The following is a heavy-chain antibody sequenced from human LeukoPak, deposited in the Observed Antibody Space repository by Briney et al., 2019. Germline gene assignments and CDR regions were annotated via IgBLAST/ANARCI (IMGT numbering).Heavy chain of an antibody. Sequence: PGGSLRLSCTASGFTFDDFAMHWVRQAPGRGLEWVSGISWNSGSIGYADSVKGRFTISRDNAKNSLYLQMNSLRAEGMALYYCAKHIRPVIVVAGHIDYWGQGILVTVSS. CDR1: GFTFDDFA. CDR2: ISWNSGSI. J-gene: IGHJ4*02. D-gene: IGHD6-19*01. CDR3: AKHIRPVIVVAGHIDY. V-gene: IGHV3-9*03.